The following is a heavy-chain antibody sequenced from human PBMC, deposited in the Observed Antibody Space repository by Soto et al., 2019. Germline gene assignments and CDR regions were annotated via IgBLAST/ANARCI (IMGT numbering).Heavy chain of an antibody. V-gene: IGHV3-23*01. Sequence: GGSLRLSCAASGFTFSSYAMSWVRQAPGKGLEWVSAISGSGGSTYYADSVKGRFAISRDNSKNTLYLQMNSLRAEDTAVYYCAKEPRITMIAGPFDPWGQGTLVTVSS. CDR3: AKEPRITMIAGPFDP. CDR2: ISGSGGST. J-gene: IGHJ5*02. CDR1: GFTFSSYA. D-gene: IGHD3-22*01.